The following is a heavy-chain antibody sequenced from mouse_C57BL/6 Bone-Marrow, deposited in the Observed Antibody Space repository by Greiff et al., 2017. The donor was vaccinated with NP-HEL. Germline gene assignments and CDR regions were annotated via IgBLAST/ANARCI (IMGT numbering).Heavy chain of an antibody. D-gene: IGHD1-1*01. CDR1: GYTFTSYW. J-gene: IGHJ4*01. V-gene: IGHV1-52*01. CDR3: ARPFYYGSSYDAMDY. CDR2: IDPSDSET. Sequence: QVQLQQPGAELVRPGSSVKLSCKASGYTFTSYWMHWVKQRPIQGLEWIGNIDPSDSETHYNQKFKDKATLTVDKSSSTAYMQLSSLTSEDSAVYYCARPFYYGSSYDAMDYWGQGTSVTVSS.